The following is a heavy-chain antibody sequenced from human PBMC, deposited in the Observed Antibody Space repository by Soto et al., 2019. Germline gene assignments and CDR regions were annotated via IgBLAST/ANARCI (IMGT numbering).Heavy chain of an antibody. CDR1: GYTFTSYG. CDR3: ARDGGYCSSTSCYVGAFDI. D-gene: IGHD2-2*01. V-gene: IGHV1-18*01. CDR2: ISAYNGNT. Sequence: ASVKVSCKASGYTFTSYGISWVRQAPEQGLEWMGWISAYNGNTNYAQKLQGRVTMTTDTSTSTAYMELRSLRSDDTAVYYCARDGGYCSSTSCYVGAFDIWGQGTMVTISS. J-gene: IGHJ3*02.